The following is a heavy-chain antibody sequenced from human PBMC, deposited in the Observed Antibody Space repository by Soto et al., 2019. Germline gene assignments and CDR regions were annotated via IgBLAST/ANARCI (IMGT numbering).Heavy chain of an antibody. CDR1: GFSFSSYA. CDR3: AKGGGFGTGAYYNVAY. V-gene: IGHV3-23*01. D-gene: IGHD3-10*01. Sequence: EVQLLESGGGLVEPGGSLRLSCTASGFSFSSYAMTWVRQAPGKGLEWVSSTTDDGGRTFYADSVKGRFTISRDNSNNRLYLQRNSLRAEDTALYYCAKGGGFGTGAYYNVAYWGQGTLVTVSS. CDR2: TTDDGGRT. J-gene: IGHJ4*02.